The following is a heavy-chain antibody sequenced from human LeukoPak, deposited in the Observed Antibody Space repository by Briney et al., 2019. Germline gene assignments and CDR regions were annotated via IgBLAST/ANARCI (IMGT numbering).Heavy chain of an antibody. D-gene: IGHD5-18*01. J-gene: IGHJ4*02. CDR1: GFTFDIYG. V-gene: IGHV3-23*01. CDR3: AKAMAGGFNYGPFDY. Sequence: GGSLRLSCAASGFTFDIYGMNWVRQAPGKGLEWVSSIKSGGEDTYYADSVKGRFTISRDNSKSTVYLQMHSLRAEDMAVYYCAKAMAGGFNYGPFDYWGQGTLVTVSS. CDR2: IKSGGEDT.